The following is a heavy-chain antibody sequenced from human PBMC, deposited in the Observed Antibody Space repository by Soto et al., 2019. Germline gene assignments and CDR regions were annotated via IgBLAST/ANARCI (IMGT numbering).Heavy chain of an antibody. CDR3: ARAGEMATVC. CDR2: IIPIFGTA. Sequence: SGNVSFKASGGPFSSYAISWVRQAPGQGLEWMGGIIPIFGTANYAQKFQGRVTITADESTSTAYMELSSLRSEDTAVYYCARAGEMATVCWGQGTMFTVSS. V-gene: IGHV1-69*13. D-gene: IGHD4-4*01. CDR1: GGPFSSYA. J-gene: IGHJ4*02.